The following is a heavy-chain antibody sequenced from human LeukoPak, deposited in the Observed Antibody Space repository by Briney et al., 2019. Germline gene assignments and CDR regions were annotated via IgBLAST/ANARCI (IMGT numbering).Heavy chain of an antibody. V-gene: IGHV3-7*01. Sequence: PGGTLRLSCAASGFTFSSYGMSWVRQAPGKGLEWVANIKQDVSDKYYVDSVKGRFTISRDNAKNSLYLQMNSLRAEDSATYYCVREGFYFFDFWGQGTLVTVSS. CDR2: IKQDVSDK. CDR3: VREGFYFFDF. CDR1: GFTFSSYG. J-gene: IGHJ4*01.